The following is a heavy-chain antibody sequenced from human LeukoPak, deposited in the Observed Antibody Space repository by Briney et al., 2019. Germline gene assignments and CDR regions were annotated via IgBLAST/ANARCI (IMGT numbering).Heavy chain of an antibody. D-gene: IGHD3-10*01. Sequence: GGSLRLSCAASGFTFDDYAMHWVRQAPGKGLEWVSGISWNSGSIGYADSVKGRFTISRDNAKNSLYLQMNSLRAEDTALYYCAKDQKNGLWFGLSGVSDGMDVWGQGTTVTVSS. CDR3: AKDQKNGLWFGLSGVSDGMDV. CDR1: GFTFDDYA. J-gene: IGHJ6*02. V-gene: IGHV3-9*01. CDR2: ISWNSGSI.